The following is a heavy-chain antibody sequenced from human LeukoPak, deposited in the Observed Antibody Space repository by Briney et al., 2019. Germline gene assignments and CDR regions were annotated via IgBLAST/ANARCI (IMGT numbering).Heavy chain of an antibody. V-gene: IGHV4-34*01. J-gene: IGHJ4*02. CDR3: ARGRIGWTYGSGSLLDY. CDR2: IDHSGST. CDR1: GRSFSGYY. Sequence: SETLSLTCAVYGRSFSGYYWSWIRQPPGKGLEWIGEIDHSGSTNYNPSLKSRVTISVDTSKNQFSLKLSSVTAADTAVYYCARGRIGWTYGSGSLLDYWGQGTLVTVSS. D-gene: IGHD3-10*01.